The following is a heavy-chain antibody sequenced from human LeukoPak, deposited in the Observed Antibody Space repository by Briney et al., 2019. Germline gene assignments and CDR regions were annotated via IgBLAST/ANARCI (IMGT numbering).Heavy chain of an antibody. J-gene: IGHJ2*01. CDR1: GFTFSSYS. CDR3: TKAKAVSRHWYFDL. V-gene: IGHV3-21*04. Sequence: PGGSLRLSCAASGFTFSSYSMNWVRQAPGKGLEWVSSISSSSSYIYYADSVKGRFTISRDNAKNSLYLQMNSLRPEDTAFYYCTKAKAVSRHWYFDLWGRGTLVSVSS. CDR2: ISSSSSYI. D-gene: IGHD5/OR15-5a*01.